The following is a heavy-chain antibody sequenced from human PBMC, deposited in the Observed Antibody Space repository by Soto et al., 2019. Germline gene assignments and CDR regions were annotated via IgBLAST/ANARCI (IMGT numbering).Heavy chain of an antibody. CDR1: GFTFSSYG. Sequence: GGSLRLSCAASGFTFSSYGMHWVRQAPGKGLEWVAVIWYDGSNKYYADSVKGRFTISRDNSKNTLYLQMNSLRAEDTAVYYCARDPKTGYYQIDYWGQGTLVTVSS. V-gene: IGHV3-33*01. J-gene: IGHJ4*02. CDR2: IWYDGSNK. CDR3: ARDPKTGYYQIDY. D-gene: IGHD3-9*01.